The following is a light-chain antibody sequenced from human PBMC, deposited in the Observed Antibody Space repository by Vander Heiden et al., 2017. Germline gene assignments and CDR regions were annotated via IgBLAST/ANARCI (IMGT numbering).Light chain of an antibody. CDR1: QSIRSC. CDR3: QQYKSYSWT. CDR2: DAS. Sequence: DIQMTQSPSTLSASVGDRVTITCRASQSIRSCLAWYQQKPGRAPNLLIYDASSLQSGVPSRFSGTGSGTEFTLTITSLQPDDFATYYCQQYKSYSWTFGQGTKVKIK. J-gene: IGKJ1*01. V-gene: IGKV1-5*01.